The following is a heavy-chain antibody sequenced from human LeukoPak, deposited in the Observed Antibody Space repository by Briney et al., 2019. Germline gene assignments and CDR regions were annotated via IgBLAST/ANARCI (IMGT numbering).Heavy chain of an antibody. V-gene: IGHV4-34*01. Sequence: SETLSLTCAVYGESFSGYYWGWIRQPPGKGLEWIGEINHSGNTNYNPSLKSRVTISLVTSKNQFSLNLNSVTAADTAVYYCARGGRVGDYAPFDYWGQGTLVTVSS. CDR1: GESFSGYY. D-gene: IGHD3-16*01. CDR2: INHSGNT. J-gene: IGHJ4*02. CDR3: ARGGRVGDYAPFDY.